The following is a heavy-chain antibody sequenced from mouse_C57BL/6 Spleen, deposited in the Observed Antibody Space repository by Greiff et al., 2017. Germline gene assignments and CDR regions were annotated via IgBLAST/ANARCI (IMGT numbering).Heavy chain of an antibody. CDR1: GFNIKDDY. CDR2: IDPENGDT. V-gene: IGHV14-4*01. Sequence: LVESGAELVRPGASVKLSCTASGFNIKDDYMHWVKQRPEQGLEWIGWIDPENGDTEYASKFQGKATITADTSSNTAYLQLSSLTSEDTAVYYCTPGYGNPWGQGTTLTVSS. J-gene: IGHJ2*01. CDR3: TPGYGNP. D-gene: IGHD2-1*01.